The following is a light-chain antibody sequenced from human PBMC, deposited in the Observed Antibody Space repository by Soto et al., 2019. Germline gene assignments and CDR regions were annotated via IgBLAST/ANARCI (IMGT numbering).Light chain of an antibody. J-gene: IGLJ1*01. CDR2: EVS. CDR1: SSDIGAYNY. Sequence: QSVLTQPASVSGSPGQSITISCTGSSSDIGAYNYVSWFQQYPGKAPKLIISEVSNRPSGVSIRFSGSKSGNTASLTISGLQPEDEADYYCSSYTTSSTRVFGTGTKVTVL. V-gene: IGLV2-14*01. CDR3: SSYTTSSTRV.